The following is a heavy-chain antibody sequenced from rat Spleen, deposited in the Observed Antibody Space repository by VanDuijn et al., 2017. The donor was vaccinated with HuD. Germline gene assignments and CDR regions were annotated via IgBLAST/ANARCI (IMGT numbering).Heavy chain of an antibody. CDR1: GFSFSTFY. V-gene: IGHV5-25*01. J-gene: IGHJ2*01. CDR2: TSSGGGST. D-gene: IGHD1-1*01. CDR3: VRQVQWSPLDY. Sequence: EVQLVESGGGLVQPGRSMKLSCAASGFSFSTFYMAWVRQAPTKGLEWVASTSSGGGSTYYRDSVKGRFTSSRHNAKGTLYLQMDSLRSEDTATYYCVRQVQWSPLDYWGQGVMVTVSS.